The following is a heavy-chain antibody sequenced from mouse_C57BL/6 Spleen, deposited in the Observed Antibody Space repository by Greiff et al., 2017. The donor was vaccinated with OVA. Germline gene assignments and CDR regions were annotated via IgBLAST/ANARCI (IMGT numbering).Heavy chain of an antibody. CDR3: AREVTGFAY. D-gene: IGHD2-1*01. CDR1: GFTFTSYW. Sequence: QVQLQQPGAELVKPGASVKLSCTASGFTFTSYWMHWVKQRPGQGLEWIGLIRPNSGSTNYNEKFKSKATLTVDKSSSTAYMQLSSLASEDSAVYYCAREVTGFAYWGKGTLVTVSA. J-gene: IGHJ3*01. CDR2: IRPNSGST. V-gene: IGHV1-64*01.